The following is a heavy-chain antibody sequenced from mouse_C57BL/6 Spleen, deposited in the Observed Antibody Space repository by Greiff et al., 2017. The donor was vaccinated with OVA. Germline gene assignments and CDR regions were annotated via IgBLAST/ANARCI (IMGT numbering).Heavy chain of an antibody. CDR2: IRLKSDNYAT. CDR1: GFTFSNYW. CDR3: TGRGLMDY. V-gene: IGHV6-3*01. Sequence: EVQGVESGGGLVQPGGSMKLSCVAPGFTFSNYWMNWVRQSPEKGLEWVAQIRLKSDNYATHYAESVKGRFTISRDDSKSSVYLQMNNLRAEDTGIYYCTGRGLMDYWGQGTSVTVSS. J-gene: IGHJ4*01.